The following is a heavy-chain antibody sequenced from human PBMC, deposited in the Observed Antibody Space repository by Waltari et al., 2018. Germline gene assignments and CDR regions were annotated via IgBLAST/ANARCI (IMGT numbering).Heavy chain of an antibody. Sequence: QVKLQESGPGLVRPSETLSLTCLVSDQSIKSGFYWGWLRLPPGKGLEWIGSVYHSGATYYNPYLSSRVTIAVDTSKNQVFLRLASVTAADTGMYYCARDHSTSWSHDAYDVWGPGTMVTVAS. V-gene: IGHV4-38-2*02. CDR3: ARDHSTSWSHDAYDV. CDR1: DQSIKSGFY. D-gene: IGHD2-2*01. J-gene: IGHJ3*01. CDR2: VYHSGAT.